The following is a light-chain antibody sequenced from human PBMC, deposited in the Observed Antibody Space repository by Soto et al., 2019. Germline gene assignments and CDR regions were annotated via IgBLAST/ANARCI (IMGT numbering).Light chain of an antibody. Sequence: QSVLTQPPSVSGAPGQRVTISCTGSSSNIGAGYDVHWYQQLPGTAPKLLIYGNNNRPSGVPDRFSGSKSGTSASLAITGLQAEDEADYYCQSYDSSLSGSVFGGATQLTVL. J-gene: IGLJ2*01. V-gene: IGLV1-40*01. CDR1: SSNIGAGYD. CDR3: QSYDSSLSGSV. CDR2: GNN.